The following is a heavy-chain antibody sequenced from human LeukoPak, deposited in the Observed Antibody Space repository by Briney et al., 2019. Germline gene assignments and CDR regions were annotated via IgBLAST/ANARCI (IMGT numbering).Heavy chain of an antibody. CDR1: GGSISSGDYY. CDR3: ARVLVDYVWGSYPLRGAFDI. D-gene: IGHD3-16*02. CDR2: IYYSGST. J-gene: IGHJ3*02. V-gene: IGHV4-61*08. Sequence: KSSETLSLTCTVSGGSISSGDYYWSWIRQPPGKGLEWIGYIYYSGSTNYNPSLKSRVTISVDTSKNQFSLKLSSVTAADTAVYYCARVLVDYVWGSYPLRGAFDIWGQGTMVTVSS.